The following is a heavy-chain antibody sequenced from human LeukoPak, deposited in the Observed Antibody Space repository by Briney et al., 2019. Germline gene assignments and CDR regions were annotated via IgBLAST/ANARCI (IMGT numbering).Heavy chain of an antibody. CDR1: GYSISSGYY. J-gene: IGHJ4*02. CDR3: ARGVEDDVY. CDR2: ITRSGST. V-gene: IGHV4-38-2*01. Sequence: PSETLSLTCAVPGYSISSGYYWGWIRQPPGKGLEWIGSITRSGSTYYDPSLRSRVTISVDTSKNQFSLKVNSVTATDTAVYFCARGVEDDVYWGQGTLVIVSS. D-gene: IGHD1-1*01.